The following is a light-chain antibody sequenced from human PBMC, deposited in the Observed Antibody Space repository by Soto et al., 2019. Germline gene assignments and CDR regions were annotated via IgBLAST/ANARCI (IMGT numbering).Light chain of an antibody. CDR3: MQALQPPQT. Sequence: DIVVTQSPLSLPVTPGEPASISCRSSQSLLHSNGYNYLDWYLQKPGQSPQLLIYLGSNRASGVPDRFSGSGSGTDFTLNISRVEAEDVGFFYCMQALQPPQTFGQGTKVDIK. CDR1: QSLLHSNGYNY. V-gene: IGKV2-28*01. J-gene: IGKJ1*01. CDR2: LGS.